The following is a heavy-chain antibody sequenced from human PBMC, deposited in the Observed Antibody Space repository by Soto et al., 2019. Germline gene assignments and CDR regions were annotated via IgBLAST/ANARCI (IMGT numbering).Heavy chain of an antibody. CDR3: ARDRGDYEGLVPYSFAH. V-gene: IGHV3-21*01. CDR1: GFTFSSYS. J-gene: IGHJ4*02. CDR2: ISSRSRSI. Sequence: EVQLVESGGGLVKPGGSLRLSCAASGFTFSSYSMHWVRQAPGKGLEWVSSISSRSRSIYYADSQKGRFTISRDNTKNSLYLQMNNLRAEDTAVYDCARDRGDYEGLVPYSFAHWGQGTLVTVSS. D-gene: IGHD4-17*01.